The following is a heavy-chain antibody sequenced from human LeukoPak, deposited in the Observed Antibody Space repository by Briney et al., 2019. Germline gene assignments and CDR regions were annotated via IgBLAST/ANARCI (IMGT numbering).Heavy chain of an antibody. CDR2: IYYSGNT. D-gene: IGHD6-25*01. V-gene: IGHV4-39*02. Sequence: SETLSLTCTVSGGSISSSRYYWGWIRQPPGKGLEWIGSIYYSGNTYYNPSLKSRVTMSIDTSKNHFSLKLSSVTAADTAVYYCASYELVSSGWYFDFWGQGPLVTVSS. J-gene: IGHJ4*02. CDR1: GGSISSSRYY. CDR3: ASYELVSSGWYFDF.